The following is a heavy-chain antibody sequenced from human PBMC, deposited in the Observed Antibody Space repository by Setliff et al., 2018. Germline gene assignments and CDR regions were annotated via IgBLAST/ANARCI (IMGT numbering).Heavy chain of an antibody. V-gene: IGHV4-39*07. CDR3: ATLPWETTNYFDL. CDR2: IYYLGNT. J-gene: IGHJ2*01. Sequence: LSLTCTVSGGSISGTINYWVWIRQPPGKGLEWIGHIYYLGNTYYNPSLESRLTMSVDTAKNQFSLKLTSVTAADTAIYYCATLPWETTNYFDLWGRGTLGTSPQ. CDR1: GGSISGTINY. D-gene: IGHD4-17*01.